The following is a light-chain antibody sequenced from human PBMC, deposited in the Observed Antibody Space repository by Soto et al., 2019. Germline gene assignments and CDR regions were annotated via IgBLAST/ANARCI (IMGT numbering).Light chain of an antibody. Sequence: EIVLPQSPGPVSLSPGERCTLSCRASQSVSSNLAWYQQKPGQAPRLLIYAASARATGIPARFSGSGSGTDFTLTISSLQSEDFAVYYCQQYNILPYTFGQGSKVDIK. CDR3: QQYNILPYT. J-gene: IGKJ2*01. CDR2: AAS. V-gene: IGKV3-15*01. CDR1: QSVSSN.